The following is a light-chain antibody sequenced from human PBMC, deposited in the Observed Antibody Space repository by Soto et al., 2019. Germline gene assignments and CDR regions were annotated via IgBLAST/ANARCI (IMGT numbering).Light chain of an antibody. CDR3: QQLKSYPLT. V-gene: IGKV1-12*01. Sequence: DIQMTQSPSSVSASVGDTVTITCRASQDINSRLAWFQQQPGRPPKYVIQAATMLQSGFPSRFAGSGSGREFALTISSLQPEDSATYYCQQLKSYPLTFGGGTKVDIK. CDR2: AAT. CDR1: QDINSR. J-gene: IGKJ4*01.